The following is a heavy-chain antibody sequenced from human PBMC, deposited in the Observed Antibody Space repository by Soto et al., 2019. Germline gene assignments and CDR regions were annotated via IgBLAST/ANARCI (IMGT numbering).Heavy chain of an antibody. CDR1: GGSISSSSYC. J-gene: IGHJ6*02. CDR3: ARQGTYSSSSDYGMDV. V-gene: IGHV4-39*01. CDR2: IYYSGST. Sequence: PSETLSLTCTVSGGSISSSSYCWGWSRQPPGKGLEWIGSIYYSGSTYYNPSLKSRVTISVDTSKNQFSLKLSSVTAADTAVYYCARQGTYSSSSDYGMDVWGQGTTVTVSS. D-gene: IGHD6-6*01.